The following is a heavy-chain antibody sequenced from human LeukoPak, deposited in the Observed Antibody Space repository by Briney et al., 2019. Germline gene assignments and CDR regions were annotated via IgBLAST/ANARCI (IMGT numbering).Heavy chain of an antibody. CDR3: ARDDIVVVPAALGY. Sequence: GAPVKVSCKASGYTFTSYGISWVRQAPGQGLEWMGWISAYNGNTNYAQKLQGRVTMTTDTSTSTAYMELRSLRSDDTAVYYCARDDIVVVPAALGYWGQGTLVTVSS. D-gene: IGHD2-2*01. J-gene: IGHJ4*02. V-gene: IGHV1-18*04. CDR2: ISAYNGNT. CDR1: GYTFTSYG.